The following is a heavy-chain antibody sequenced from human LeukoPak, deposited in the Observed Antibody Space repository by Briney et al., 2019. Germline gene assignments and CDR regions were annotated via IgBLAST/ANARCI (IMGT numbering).Heavy chain of an antibody. D-gene: IGHD6-19*01. Sequence: GGSLRLSCAASGFTFSSYRMNWVRQAPGKGLEWVSYISSSSSTIYYADSVKGRFTISRDNSKNTLYLQMNSLRAEDTAVYYCAKVRYSSGWLGQDYWGQGTLVTVSS. CDR1: GFTFSSYR. CDR2: ISSSSSTI. V-gene: IGHV3-48*01. CDR3: AKVRYSSGWLGQDY. J-gene: IGHJ4*02.